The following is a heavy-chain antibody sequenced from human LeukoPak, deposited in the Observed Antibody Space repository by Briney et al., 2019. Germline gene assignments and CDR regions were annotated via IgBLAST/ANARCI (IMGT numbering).Heavy chain of an antibody. D-gene: IGHD5-18*01. CDR2: INPNSGGT. CDR3: ARAGGYSYGSSFDYYYYMDV. J-gene: IGHJ6*03. Sequence: ASVKVSCKASGYTFTGYYMHWVRQAPGQGLEWMGWINPNSGGTNYAQKLQGRVTMTRDTSISTAYMELSRLRSDDTAVYYCARAGGYSYGSSFDYYYYMDVWGKGTTVTVSS. V-gene: IGHV1-2*02. CDR1: GYTFTGYY.